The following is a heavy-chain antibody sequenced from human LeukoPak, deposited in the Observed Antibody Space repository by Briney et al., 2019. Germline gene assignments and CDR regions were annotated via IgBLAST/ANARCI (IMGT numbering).Heavy chain of an antibody. CDR2: INHSGAT. Sequence: SETLSLTCAVYGGSFSDYYWTWVRQSPGKGLEGIGEINHSGATDYNPSLTSRVTISVDTSKNPFSLKVRSVTAADTAVYYCARRVRGVIISFYYYTGMDVWGQGTTVTVSS. CDR3: ARRVRGVIISFYYYTGMDV. CDR1: GGSFSDYY. J-gene: IGHJ6*02. D-gene: IGHD3-10*01. V-gene: IGHV4-34*01.